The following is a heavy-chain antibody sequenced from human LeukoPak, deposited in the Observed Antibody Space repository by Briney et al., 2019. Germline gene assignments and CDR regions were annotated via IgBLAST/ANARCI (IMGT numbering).Heavy chain of an antibody. CDR1: GFTFSSYA. CDR3: AKDPDYYYYYYMDV. V-gene: IGHV3-23*01. CDR2: ITGSGGST. J-gene: IGHJ6*03. Sequence: GGSLRLSCAASGFTFSSYAMSWVRQAPGKGLEWVSGITGSGGSTYYADSVKGRFTISRDNSKNTLYLQMNSLRAEDTAVYYCAKDPDYYYYYYMDVWGKGTTVTVS.